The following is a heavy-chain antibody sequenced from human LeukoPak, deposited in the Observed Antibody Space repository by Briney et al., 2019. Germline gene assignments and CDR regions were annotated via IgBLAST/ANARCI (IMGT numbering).Heavy chain of an antibody. CDR3: ARDNRREDSSGYYRVWFDP. V-gene: IGHV3-21*01. CDR2: ISSSSSYI. CDR1: GFTFSSYS. D-gene: IGHD3-22*01. Sequence: GGSLRLSCAASGFTFSSYSMNWVRQAPGKGLEWVSSISSSSSYIYYADSVKGRFSISRDNAKNSMYLQMNSLRVEDTAVYYCARDNRREDSSGYYRVWFDPWGQGTLVTVSS. J-gene: IGHJ5*02.